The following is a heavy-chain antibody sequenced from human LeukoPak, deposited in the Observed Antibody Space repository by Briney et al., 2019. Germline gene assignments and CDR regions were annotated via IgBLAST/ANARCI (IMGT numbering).Heavy chain of an antibody. CDR2: INPNSGGT. CDR1: GYTFTGYY. J-gene: IGHJ4*02. CDR3: ATTRQLVSYFDY. Sequence: ASVKVSCKASGYTFTGYYMHWVRQAPGQGLEWMGWINPNSGGTNYAQKFQGRVTMTRDTSISTAYMELSRLRSDDTAVYYCATTRQLVSYFDYWGQGTLVTVSS. V-gene: IGHV1-2*02. D-gene: IGHD6-13*01.